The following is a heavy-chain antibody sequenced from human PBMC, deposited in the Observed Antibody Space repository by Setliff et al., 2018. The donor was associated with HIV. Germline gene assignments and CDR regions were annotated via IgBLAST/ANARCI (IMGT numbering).Heavy chain of an antibody. CDR2: VIPVFGSA. CDR3: ARDRAEADVGGGVRGPTYFCDY. V-gene: IGHV1-69*05. Sequence: SVKVSCKASGGTFSTSAISWVRQAPGRGLEWMGGVIPVFGSAHYAQKFQDRITITTDESTSSVFVELSNLRPDDTAIYYCARDRAEADVGGGVRGPTYFCDYWGQGTLVTVSS. J-gene: IGHJ4*02. D-gene: IGHD3-16*01. CDR1: GGTFSTSA.